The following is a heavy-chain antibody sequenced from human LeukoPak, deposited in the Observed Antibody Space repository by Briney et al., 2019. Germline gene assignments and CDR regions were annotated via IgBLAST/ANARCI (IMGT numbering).Heavy chain of an antibody. V-gene: IGHV4-4*09. CDR2: TYISGSP. J-gene: IGHJ4*02. Sequence: SETLSLTCAVSGDSISSYYWTWIRQPPGKGLEWIGDTYISGSPDYNPSLKSRVTISVDTSKNQFSLKLSSVTAADTAVYYCARISRWGPYWGQGTLVTVSS. CDR1: GDSISSYY. D-gene: IGHD3-16*01. CDR3: ARISRWGPY.